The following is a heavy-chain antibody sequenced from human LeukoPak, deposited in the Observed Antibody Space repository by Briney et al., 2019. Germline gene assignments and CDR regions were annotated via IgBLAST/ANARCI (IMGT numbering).Heavy chain of an antibody. J-gene: IGHJ6*02. CDR3: AGGAVAGTQADYYYYGMDV. Sequence: ASVKVSCKASGYTFTGYYMHWLRQAPGQGLEWMGWINPNSGGTNYAQKFQGRVTMTRDTSISTAYMELSRLRSDDTAVYYCAGGAVAGTQADYYYYGMDVWGQGTTVTVSS. CDR1: GYTFTGYY. CDR2: INPNSGGT. V-gene: IGHV1-2*02. D-gene: IGHD6-19*01.